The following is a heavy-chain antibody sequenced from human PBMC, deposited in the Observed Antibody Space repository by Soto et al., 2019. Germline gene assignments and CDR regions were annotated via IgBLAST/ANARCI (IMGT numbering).Heavy chain of an antibody. Sequence: SVKVSCKASGGTFSSYTISWVRQAPGQGLEWMRRIIPILGIANYAQKFQGRVTITADKSTSTAYMELSSLRSEDTAVYYCARAGSYYYSSGSYLGAFDIWGQGTMVTVSS. V-gene: IGHV1-69*02. J-gene: IGHJ3*02. CDR3: ARAGSYYYSSGSYLGAFDI. CDR2: IIPILGIA. D-gene: IGHD3-22*01. CDR1: GGTFSSYT.